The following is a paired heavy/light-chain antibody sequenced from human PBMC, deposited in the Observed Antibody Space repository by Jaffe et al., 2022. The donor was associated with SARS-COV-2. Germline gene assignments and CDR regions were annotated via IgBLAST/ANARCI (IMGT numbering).Light chain of an antibody. V-gene: IGKV1-5*03. CDR3: QQYNTLYT. Sequence: DIQMTQSPSTLSASVGDRVTITCRASQRINSWLAWYQQKPGKAPKLLIYKASILESGVSSRFSGSGSGTEFTLTISGLQPDDFATYYCQQYNTLYTFGQGTKLEIK. CDR2: KAS. J-gene: IGKJ2*01. CDR1: QRINSW.
Heavy chain of an antibody. CDR3: ARHRVDWDLLRGGPFDH. CDR2: INYSGNI. J-gene: IGHJ4*02. Sequence: QELLQESGPGLVKPSETLSLSCNVSGSSISSRSHYWGWVRQPPEKALEWIGTINYSGNIHTNPSLESRVTITADTSKNQFSLKLSSVTAADTAVYYCARHRVDWDLLRGGPFDHLGQGTHITVSS. D-gene: IGHD1-26*01. V-gene: IGHV4-39*01. CDR1: GSSISSRSHY.